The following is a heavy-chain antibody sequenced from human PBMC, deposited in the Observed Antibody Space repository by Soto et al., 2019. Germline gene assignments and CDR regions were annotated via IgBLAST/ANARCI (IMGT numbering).Heavy chain of an antibody. Sequence: EVHLVESGGGLIQPGGSQRLSCAVSGFTVTSNYMSWVRQAPGKGLEWVSVIYSNGFTNYADSVKGRFTVSRDKSKNTLYLQMNSLRAEDTAVYYCASERSTLSYYYHGMDVWGQGTTVSVSS. V-gene: IGHV3-53*01. CDR2: IYSNGFT. CDR1: GFTVTSNY. D-gene: IGHD2-2*01. CDR3: ASERSTLSYYYHGMDV. J-gene: IGHJ6*02.